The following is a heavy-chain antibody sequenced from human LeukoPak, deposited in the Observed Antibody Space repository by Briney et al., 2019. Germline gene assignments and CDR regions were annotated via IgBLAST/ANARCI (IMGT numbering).Heavy chain of an antibody. Sequence: QPGGSLRLSCAASGFTFSSYAMSWVRQAPGKGLEWVSGINSGGYTFYADSVKGRFTISRDSSKNTLYLQMNSLRAEDTAVYYCAKIPVMVRGAPFYFDYWGQGTLVTVSS. J-gene: IGHJ4*02. CDR3: AKIPVMVRGAPFYFDY. D-gene: IGHD3-10*01. CDR1: GFTFSSYA. V-gene: IGHV3-23*01. CDR2: INSGGYT.